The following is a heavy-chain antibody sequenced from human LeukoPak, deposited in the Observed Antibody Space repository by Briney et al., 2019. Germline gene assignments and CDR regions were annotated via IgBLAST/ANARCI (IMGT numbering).Heavy chain of an antibody. CDR2: ISSDGRNT. Sequence: GGSLRLSCAASGFTFTTYWMHWVRQAPGKGLEWVAVISSDGRNTYYADSVKGRFTISRDNSKNTLYLQMNSLRGEDTAVYYCAKPVSVDTAMVPCDYWGQGTLVTVSS. V-gene: IGHV3-30*18. D-gene: IGHD5-18*01. CDR3: AKPVSVDTAMVPCDY. J-gene: IGHJ4*02. CDR1: GFTFTTYW.